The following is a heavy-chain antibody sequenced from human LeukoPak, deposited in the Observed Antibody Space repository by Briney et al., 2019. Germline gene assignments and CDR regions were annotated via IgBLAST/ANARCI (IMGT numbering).Heavy chain of an antibody. CDR2: IRSKANSYAT. CDR1: GFTFSGSA. J-gene: IGHJ4*02. D-gene: IGHD6-13*01. CDR3: ARCRYSSSPDFEY. V-gene: IGHV3-73*01. Sequence: PGGALRLSCAASGFTFSGSAMHWVRQASGKGLEWVGRIRSKANSYATAYAASVKGRFTISRDDSKNTAYLQMNSPKTEDTAVYYCARCRYSSSPDFEYWGQGSLVTVSS.